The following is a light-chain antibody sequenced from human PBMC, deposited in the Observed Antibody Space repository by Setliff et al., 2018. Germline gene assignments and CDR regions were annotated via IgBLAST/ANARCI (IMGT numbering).Light chain of an antibody. J-gene: IGLJ1*01. Sequence: QSALTQPPSASGTPGQRVTISCSGSSSNIGSNTVNWYQQLPGTAPKLLSYRNNQRPSGVPDRFSGSKSGTSASLAISGLQSEDEADYYCAAWDDSMNAPIFGTGTKVTVL. CDR2: RNN. CDR3: AAWDDSMNAPI. CDR1: SSNIGSNT. V-gene: IGLV1-44*01.